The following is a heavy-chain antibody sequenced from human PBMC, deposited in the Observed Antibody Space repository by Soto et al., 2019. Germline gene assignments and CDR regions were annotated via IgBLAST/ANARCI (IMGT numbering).Heavy chain of an antibody. V-gene: IGHV3-23*01. CDR1: GFPFGSHA. J-gene: IGHJ4*02. D-gene: IGHD3-3*01. CDR3: AKGKAHTLFGVDTLFDY. CDR2: VSGNGGTT. Sequence: EVQLLESGGGLVQPGGSLRLSCAASGFPFGSHAMSWVRQAPGKGLEWVSLVSGNGGTTNYADSVKGRFTISRDNSQKKVEMQKNSLRAEDTAIYYCAKGKAHTLFGVDTLFDYWGQGTLVTVSS.